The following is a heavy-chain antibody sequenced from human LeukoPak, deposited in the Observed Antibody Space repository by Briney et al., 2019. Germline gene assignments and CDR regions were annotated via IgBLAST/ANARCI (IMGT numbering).Heavy chain of an antibody. CDR1: GFTVSTNY. D-gene: IGHD6-13*01. CDR3: ARGKDGSSWPYYFDS. CDR2: IYIGDST. V-gene: IGHV3-53*01. J-gene: IGHJ4*02. Sequence: PGGSLRLSCAVSGFTVSTNYMNWVRQAPRRGLEWVSVIYIGDSTFYTDSAKGRFTISRDNSKNTLYLQMNSLRAEDTAVYYCARGKDGSSWPYYFDSXXXGXLXTVSS.